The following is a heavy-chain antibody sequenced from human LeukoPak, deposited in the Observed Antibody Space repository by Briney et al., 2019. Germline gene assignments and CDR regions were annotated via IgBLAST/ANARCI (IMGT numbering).Heavy chain of an antibody. J-gene: IGHJ5*02. CDR2: IYSGGST. D-gene: IGHD2-8*01. V-gene: IGHV3-53*01. CDR1: GFTVSSNY. Sequence: GGSLRLSCAASGFTVSSNYMSWVRQAPGKGLEWVSVIYSGGSTYYADSVKGRFTISRDNAKNTLYLQMNSLRAEDTAVYYCARSSSNSSPYNWFDPWGQGTLVTVSS. CDR3: ARSSSNSSPYNWFDP.